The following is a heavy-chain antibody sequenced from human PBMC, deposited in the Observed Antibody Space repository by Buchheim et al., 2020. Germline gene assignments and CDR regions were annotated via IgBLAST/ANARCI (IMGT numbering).Heavy chain of an antibody. Sequence: QVQLVESGGGVVQPGRSLRLSCAASGFTFSSYGMHWVRQAPGKGLEWVAVISYDGSNKYYADSVKGGFTIYRDNSKKTLDLKMNSLRAEDTAVYYCAKDLRTMVRGVHYYYGMDVWGQGTT. CDR3: AKDLRTMVRGVHYYYGMDV. CDR1: GFTFSSYG. CDR2: ISYDGSNK. V-gene: IGHV3-30*18. D-gene: IGHD3-10*01. J-gene: IGHJ6*02.